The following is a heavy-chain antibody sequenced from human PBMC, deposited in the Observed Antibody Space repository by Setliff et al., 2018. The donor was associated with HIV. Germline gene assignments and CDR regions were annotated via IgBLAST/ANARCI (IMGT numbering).Heavy chain of an antibody. CDR1: GFTFSSYE. CDR2: ISASGRTI. D-gene: IGHD5-18*01. CDR3: ATPLWSVDTTMLMWPGY. Sequence: PGGSLRLSCAASGFTFSSYEMNWVRQAPGRGLEWISYISASGRTIYYADSVKGRFTISGDNAKNSLYLQMNSLRAVDTAVYYCATPLWSVDTTMLMWPGYWGQGTQVTVSS. J-gene: IGHJ4*02. V-gene: IGHV3-48*03.